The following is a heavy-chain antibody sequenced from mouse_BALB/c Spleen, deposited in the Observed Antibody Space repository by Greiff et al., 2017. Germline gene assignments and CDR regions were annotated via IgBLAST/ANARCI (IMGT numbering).Heavy chain of an antibody. J-gene: IGHJ3*01. CDR1: GFTFSSYA. V-gene: IGHV5-9-4*01. D-gene: IGHD4-1*01. Sequence: EVKLMESGGGLVKPGGSLKLSCAASGFTFSSYAMSWVRQSPEKRLEWVAEISSGGSYTYYPDTVTGRFTISRDNAKNTLYLEMSSLRSEDTAMYYCARDSGTGACFAYWGQGTLVTVSA. CDR3: ARDSGTGACFAY. CDR2: ISSGGSYT.